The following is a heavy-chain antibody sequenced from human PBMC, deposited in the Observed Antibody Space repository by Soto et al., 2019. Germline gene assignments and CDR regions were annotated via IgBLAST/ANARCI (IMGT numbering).Heavy chain of an antibody. CDR1: GGSISPYY. J-gene: IGHJ4*02. D-gene: IGHD4-17*01. Sequence: SETLSLTCTVSGGSISPYYWSWIRQPPGKGLEWVGYIYYYGNTNYNPSLKSRVTISVDTSKNQFSLKLSSVTAADTAVYYCARDPRIYSDPYYFDYWGQGTLVTVSS. V-gene: IGHV4-59*01. CDR3: ARDPRIYSDPYYFDY. CDR2: IYYYGNT.